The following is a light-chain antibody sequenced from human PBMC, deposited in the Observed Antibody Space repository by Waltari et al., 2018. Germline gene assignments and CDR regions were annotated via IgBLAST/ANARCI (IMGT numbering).Light chain of an antibody. J-gene: IGKJ4*01. CDR2: GAV. CDR3: QQYNNWPIT. Sequence: EIVMTQSPATMSVSPGERAKISCRASESVTNNLAWYQKRPGHPPRLLIHGAVTRATEIAARFTGSGSGTEFTLTISNLQSEDFAVYYCQQYNNWPITFGGGTKVEIK. CDR1: ESVTNN. V-gene: IGKV3-15*01.